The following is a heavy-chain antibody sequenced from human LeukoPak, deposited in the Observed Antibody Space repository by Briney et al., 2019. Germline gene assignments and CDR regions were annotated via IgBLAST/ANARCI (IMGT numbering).Heavy chain of an antibody. D-gene: IGHD1-26*01. CDR1: GGSISSYY. V-gene: IGHV4-59*01. J-gene: IGHJ3*02. CDR2: IYYSGST. Sequence: KASETLSLTCTVSGGSISSYYWSRIRQPPGKGLEWIGYIYYSGSTNYNPSLKSRVTISVDTSKNQFSLKLSSVTAADTAVYYCARDPGATNAFDIWGQGTMVTVSS. CDR3: ARDPGATNAFDI.